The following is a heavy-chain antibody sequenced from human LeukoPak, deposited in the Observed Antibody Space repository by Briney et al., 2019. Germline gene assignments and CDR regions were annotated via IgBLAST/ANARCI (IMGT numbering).Heavy chain of an antibody. Sequence: SETLSLTCTVSGGSISSSSYYWGWIRQPPGKGLEWIGSIYYSGSTYYDPSLKSRVTISADTSKNQFSLKLSSVTAADTAAYYCARHDLTMIVLDYWGQGTLVTVSS. V-gene: IGHV4-39*01. CDR2: IYYSGST. CDR1: GGSISSSSYY. CDR3: ARHDLTMIVLDY. D-gene: IGHD3-22*01. J-gene: IGHJ4*02.